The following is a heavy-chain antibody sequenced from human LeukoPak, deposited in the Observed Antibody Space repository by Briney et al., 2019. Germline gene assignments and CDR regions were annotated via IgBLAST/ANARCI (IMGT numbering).Heavy chain of an antibody. J-gene: IGHJ5*02. CDR1: GFTFRSST. CDR2: IVVGSGNT. D-gene: IGHD3-3*01. Sequence: ASVKVSCKASGFTFRSSTMQWVRQARGQRLEWIGWIVVGSGNTNYAQKFQERVTISRDKSTSTAYMELSSLTSEDTAVFYCARGGPRITIFGVLSGWFDPWGQGTLVTVSS. V-gene: IGHV1-58*02. CDR3: ARGGPRITIFGVLSGWFDP.